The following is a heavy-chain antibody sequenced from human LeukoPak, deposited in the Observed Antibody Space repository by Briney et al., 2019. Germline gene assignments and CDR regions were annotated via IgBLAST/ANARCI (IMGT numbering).Heavy chain of an antibody. D-gene: IGHD3-22*01. Sequence: GGSLRLSCAASGFTFGNYAMSWFRQAPGKGLEWVGFIRSKAYGGTTGYAASVKGRFTISRDDSKSIAYLQMNSLKTEDTAVYYCTRDFLYYDSYMDVWGKGTTVTVSS. J-gene: IGHJ6*03. CDR2: IRSKAYGGTT. CDR3: TRDFLYYDSYMDV. V-gene: IGHV3-49*03. CDR1: GFTFGNYA.